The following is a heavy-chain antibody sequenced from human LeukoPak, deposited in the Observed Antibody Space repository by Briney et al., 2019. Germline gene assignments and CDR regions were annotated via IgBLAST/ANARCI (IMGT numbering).Heavy chain of an antibody. CDR1: GFTFSSYG. Sequence: GGSLRLSCAASGFTFSSYGMHWVRQAPGKGLEWVAFIRYDGSNKYYADSVKGRFTISRDNSKNTLNLQMNSLRAEDTAVYYCAKDLLGSSGPQCFDYWGQGTLVPVSS. CDR3: AKDLLGSSGPQCFDY. CDR2: IRYDGSNK. D-gene: IGHD3-22*01. J-gene: IGHJ4*02. V-gene: IGHV3-30*02.